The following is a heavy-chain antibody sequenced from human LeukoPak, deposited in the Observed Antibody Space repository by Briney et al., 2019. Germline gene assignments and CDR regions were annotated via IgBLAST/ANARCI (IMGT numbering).Heavy chain of an antibody. J-gene: IGHJ4*02. CDR1: GGSISSYY. V-gene: IGHV4-59*08. CDR2: IYYSGST. CDR3: ARSGIYAVSRAAY. D-gene: IGHD2-15*01. Sequence: SETLSLTCTVSGGSISSYYWSWIRQPPGKGLEWIGYIYYSGSTNYNPSLKSRVTISVDTSKNQFSLKLSSVTAADTAVYYCARSGIYAVSRAAYWGQGTLVTVSS.